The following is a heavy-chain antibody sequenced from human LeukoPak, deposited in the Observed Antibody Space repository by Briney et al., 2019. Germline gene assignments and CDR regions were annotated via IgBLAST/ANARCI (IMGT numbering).Heavy chain of an antibody. J-gene: IGHJ4*02. Sequence: SETLSLTCTVSGGSISSGDYYWSWIRQPPGKGLEWIGYIYYSGSTYYNPSLKSRVTISVDTSKNQFSLKLSSVTAADTAVYYCARDETYYDSSGYYYWGQGTLVTVSS. D-gene: IGHD3-22*01. CDR1: GGSISSGDYY. CDR2: IYYSGST. V-gene: IGHV4-30-4*01. CDR3: ARDETYYDSSGYYY.